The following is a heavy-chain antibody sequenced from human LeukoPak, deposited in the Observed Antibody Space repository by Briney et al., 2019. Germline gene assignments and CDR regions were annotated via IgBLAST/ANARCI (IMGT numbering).Heavy chain of an antibody. D-gene: IGHD2-2*01. CDR2: IIPILGIA. J-gene: IGHJ4*02. CDR3: AIVPQDIVVTPTAPSLGY. CDR1: GGTFSSYT. V-gene: IGHV1-69*02. Sequence: SVKVSCKASGGTFSSYTISWVRQAPGQGLEWMGRIIPILGIANYAQKFQGRVTITADKSTSTAYMELSSLRSEDTAVYYCAIVPQDIVVTPTAPSLGYWGPGSLVIVSS.